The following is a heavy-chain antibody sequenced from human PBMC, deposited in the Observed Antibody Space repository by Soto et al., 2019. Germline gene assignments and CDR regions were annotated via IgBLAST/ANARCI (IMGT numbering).Heavy chain of an antibody. CDR3: AGDPAGDYGH. CDR2: IHERGVT. Sequence: PSETLSLTCNVSGGSVSDYYWSWIRQAPGKGLEWIGYIHERGVTNYNPSLKSRVTMSVDTSKNQFSLTLRSVHTADTAIYFCAGDPAGDYGHWGRGTLVTVSS. V-gene: IGHV4-59*02. J-gene: IGHJ4*02. CDR1: GGSVSDYY. D-gene: IGHD4-17*01.